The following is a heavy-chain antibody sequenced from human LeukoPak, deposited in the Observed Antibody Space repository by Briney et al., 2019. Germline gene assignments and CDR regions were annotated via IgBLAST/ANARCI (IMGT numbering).Heavy chain of an antibody. J-gene: IGHJ4*02. CDR3: ARHWGSGNFDY. D-gene: IGHD1-1*01. CDR2: IYYSGST. Sequence: SETLSLTCTVSGGSIRSYYWSWIRQPPGKGLEWIGYIYYSGSTNYNPSLKSRVTISVDTSKNQFSLKLSSVTAADTAVYYCARHWGSGNFDYWGQGTLVTVSS. V-gene: IGHV4-59*08. CDR1: GGSIRSYY.